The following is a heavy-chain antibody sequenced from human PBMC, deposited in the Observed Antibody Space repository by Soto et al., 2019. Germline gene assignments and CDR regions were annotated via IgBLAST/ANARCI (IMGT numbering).Heavy chain of an antibody. Sequence: ASVKVSCKASGYTFTSYGISWVRQAAGQGLEWMGLISAYNGDTNYAQKLQGRVTMTSDTSTSTAYMELRSLRSDDTAVYYCATAEPRIAALFNWFDPWGQGTLVTVSS. V-gene: IGHV1-18*01. CDR3: ATAEPRIAALFNWFDP. CDR2: ISAYNGDT. CDR1: GYTFTSYG. D-gene: IGHD6-13*01. J-gene: IGHJ5*02.